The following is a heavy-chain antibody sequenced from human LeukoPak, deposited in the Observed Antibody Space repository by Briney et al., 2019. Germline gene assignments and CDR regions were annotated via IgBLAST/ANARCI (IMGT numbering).Heavy chain of an antibody. CDR2: IYPGDSDT. J-gene: IGHJ6*02. CDR3: ARGAAGTIPDYYYFGMDI. D-gene: IGHD1-7*01. CDR1: GYRFTDYW. V-gene: IGHV5-51*01. Sequence: GESLKISCKGSGYRFTDYWIGWVRQMPGKGLEWMGIIYPGDSDTRYSPSFQGQVTISVDKSINTAHLQWGSLKASDTAMYYCARGAAGTIPDYYYFGMDIWGQGTTVTVSS.